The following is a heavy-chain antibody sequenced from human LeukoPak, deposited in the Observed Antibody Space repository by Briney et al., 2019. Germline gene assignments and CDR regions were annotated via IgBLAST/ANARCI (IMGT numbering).Heavy chain of an antibody. CDR2: IYYTGST. V-gene: IGHV4-59*01. J-gene: IGHJ5*02. CDR1: GGSISNDY. Sequence: NTSQTLSLTCTVSGGSISNDYWSWIRQPPGKGLECIGYIYYTGSTNYNPSLKSRVTISVDTSKNQLSLKLSSVTAADSAVYYCARARTGFDLWGQGALVTVSS. CDR3: ARARTGFDL. D-gene: IGHD1-1*01.